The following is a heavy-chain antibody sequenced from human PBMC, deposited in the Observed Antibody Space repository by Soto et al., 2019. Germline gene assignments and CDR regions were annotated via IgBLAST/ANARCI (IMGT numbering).Heavy chain of an antibody. J-gene: IGHJ6*02. CDR2: ISAYNGNT. CDR1: GYTFTSYG. Sequence: QVQLVQSGAEVKKPGASVKVSCKASGYTFTSYGFSWVRQAPGQGLEWMGWISAYNGNTNYAQKLQGRVTMTTDTSTSTDYMELRSLRSDDTAVYYWARERITMLRGGKYGMDVWGQGTTVTVSS. CDR3: ARERITMLRGGKYGMDV. D-gene: IGHD3-10*01. V-gene: IGHV1-18*01.